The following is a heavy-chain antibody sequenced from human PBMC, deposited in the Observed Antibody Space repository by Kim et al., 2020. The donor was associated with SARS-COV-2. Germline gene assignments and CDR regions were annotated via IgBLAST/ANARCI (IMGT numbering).Heavy chain of an antibody. Sequence: GGSLRLSCAASGFTFSSYGMHWVRQAPGKGLEWVAVIWYDGSNKYYADSVKGRFTISRDNSKNTLYLQMNSLRAEDTAVYYCARDGGYSGFGYFQHWGQCTLVTVSS. V-gene: IGHV3-33*01. CDR1: GFTFSSYG. CDR3: ARDGGYSGFGYFQH. CDR2: IWYDGSNK. J-gene: IGHJ1*01. D-gene: IGHD5-12*01.